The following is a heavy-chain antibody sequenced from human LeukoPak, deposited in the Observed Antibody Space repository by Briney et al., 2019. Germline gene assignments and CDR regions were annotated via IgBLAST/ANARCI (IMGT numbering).Heavy chain of an antibody. J-gene: IGHJ4*02. Sequence: GASVKVACKASGHIFTNYGITWVRQAPGQGHEWMGWITPYNGNTNYNYEQKFQGRVTMTTDSSTSTAYMEVRSLRSDDTAVYYCSKGEGFLDYWGQGTLVTVSS. CDR1: GHIFTNYG. CDR2: ITPYNGNT. D-gene: IGHD1-26*01. V-gene: IGHV1-18*01. CDR3: SKGEGFLDY.